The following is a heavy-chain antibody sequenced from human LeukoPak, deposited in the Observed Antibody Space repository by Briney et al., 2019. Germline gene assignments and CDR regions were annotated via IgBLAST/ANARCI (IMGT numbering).Heavy chain of an antibody. CDR3: ARDRVSGNPYSFDY. CDR1: GGTFSSYT. D-gene: IGHD1-26*01. J-gene: IGHJ4*02. Sequence: SVKVSCKASGGTFSSYTISWVRQAPGQGLEWMGRIIPILGIANYAQKFHGRVTITADKSTSTAYMELSSLRSEDTAVYYCARDRVSGNPYSFDYWGQGTLVTVSS. CDR2: IIPILGIA. V-gene: IGHV1-69*04.